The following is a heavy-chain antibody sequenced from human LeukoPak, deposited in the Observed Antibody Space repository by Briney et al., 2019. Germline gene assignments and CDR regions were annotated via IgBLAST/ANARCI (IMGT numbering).Heavy chain of an antibody. CDR1: GFTFSNYA. CDR3: AKDRLSAPDAPRFDP. Sequence: PGGSLRLSCAASGFTFSNYAMSWVRQAPGKGLEWVSVVSGGGDRTSYADSVKGRFTISRDNSKNTLYLQMNSLRAEDTALYYCAKDRLSAPDAPRFDPWGQGTQVTVSS. V-gene: IGHV3-23*01. D-gene: IGHD6-6*01. CDR2: VSGGGDRT. J-gene: IGHJ5*02.